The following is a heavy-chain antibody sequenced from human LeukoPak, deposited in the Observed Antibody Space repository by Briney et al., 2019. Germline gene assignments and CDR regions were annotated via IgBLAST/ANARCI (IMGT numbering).Heavy chain of an antibody. CDR3: AKDQNYESSGYYGGFDC. CDR2: ISGSGGDT. Sequence: GGSLRLSCAASGFSFSSRVMHWVRQAPGKGLEWVPGISGSGGDTYYADSVEGRFTISRDNSENTLNLQMNSLRAEDTALYYCAKDQNYESSGYYGGFDCWGQGTLVTVSS. J-gene: IGHJ4*02. CDR1: GFSFSSRV. D-gene: IGHD3-22*01. V-gene: IGHV3-23*01.